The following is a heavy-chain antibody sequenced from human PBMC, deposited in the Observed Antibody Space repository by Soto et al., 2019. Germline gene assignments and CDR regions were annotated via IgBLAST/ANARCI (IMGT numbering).Heavy chain of an antibody. CDR2: IIPILGIA. Sequence: QVQLVQSGAEVKKPGSSVKVSCKASGGTFSSYTISWVRQAPGQGLEWMGRIIPILGIANYAQKFQGRVTITADKSTSTAYMELSSLRSEDTAVYYCAGYSHAQEMGYYYYGMDVWGPGTTVTVSS. D-gene: IGHD5-18*01. V-gene: IGHV1-69*02. CDR1: GGTFSSYT. J-gene: IGHJ6*02. CDR3: AGYSHAQEMGYYYYGMDV.